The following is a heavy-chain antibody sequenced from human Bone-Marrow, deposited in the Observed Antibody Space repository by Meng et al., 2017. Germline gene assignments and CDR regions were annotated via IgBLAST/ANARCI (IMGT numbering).Heavy chain of an antibody. V-gene: IGHV1-18*01. CDR1: GYSFDIYG. J-gene: IGHJ3*02. CDR3: ARGFGDYGGLHDAFDI. D-gene: IGHD4-17*01. CDR2: ISGYNGDT. Sequence: ASVKVSCKTSGYSFDIYGVNWVRQAPGQGLEWMGWISGYNGDTKYRESLQGRVTMTTETSTSTAYLELRSLTSDDTAVYYCARGFGDYGGLHDAFDIWGQGTMVTGSS.